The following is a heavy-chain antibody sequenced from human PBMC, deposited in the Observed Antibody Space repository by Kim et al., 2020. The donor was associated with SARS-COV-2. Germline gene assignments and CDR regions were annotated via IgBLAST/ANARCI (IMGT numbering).Heavy chain of an antibody. CDR1: GGSFSGYY. CDR3: ARRYCTGGVCYKGGAFDI. J-gene: IGHJ3*02. V-gene: IGHV4-34*01. CDR2: INHSGST. D-gene: IGHD2-8*02. Sequence: SETLSLTCAVYGGSFSGYYWSWIRQPPGKGLEWIGEINHSGSTNYNPSLKSRVTISVDTSKNQFSLKLSSVTAADTAVYYCARRYCTGGVCYKGGAFDI.